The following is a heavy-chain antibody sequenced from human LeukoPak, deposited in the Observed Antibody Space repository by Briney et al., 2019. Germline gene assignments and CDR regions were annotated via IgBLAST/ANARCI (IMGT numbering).Heavy chain of an antibody. Sequence: GGARRVPWGACGFSFSSYAMSGLRQAPRKGLEWVSAISGSGGSTYYADSVKGRFTISRDNSKNTLYLQMNSLSAEDTAVYYCANAGEGELHTDFDYWGQGTLVTVSS. CDR1: GFSFSSYA. D-gene: IGHD1-26*01. CDR3: ANAGEGELHTDFDY. J-gene: IGHJ4*02. CDR2: ISGSGGST. V-gene: IGHV3-23*01.